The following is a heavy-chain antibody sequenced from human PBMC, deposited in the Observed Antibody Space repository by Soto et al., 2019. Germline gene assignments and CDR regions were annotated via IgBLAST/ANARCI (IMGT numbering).Heavy chain of an antibody. V-gene: IGHV4-39*01. CDR2: IYYSGST. CDR1: GGSISSSSYY. J-gene: IGHJ5*02. Sequence: SETLSLTCTVSGGSISSSSYYWGWIRQPPGKGLEWIGSIYYSGSTYYNPSLKSRVTISVDTSKNQFSLKLSSVTAADTAVYYCARHSPPALRWTWQRGENWFDPWGQGTLVTVSS. D-gene: IGHD4-17*01. CDR3: ARHSPPALRWTWQRGENWFDP.